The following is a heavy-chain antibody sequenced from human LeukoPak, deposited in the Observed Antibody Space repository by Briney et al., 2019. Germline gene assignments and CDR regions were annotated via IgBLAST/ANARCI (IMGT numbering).Heavy chain of an antibody. CDR3: ARDRGGYFDL. J-gene: IGHJ2*01. Sequence: PSETLSLTCTVSGGSISSYYWSWIRQPPGKGLEWIGYIYYSGSTSYNPSLKSRVTISVDTSKNQFSLKLSSVTAADTAVFYCARDRGGYFDLWGRGTLVTVSS. D-gene: IGHD4-17*01. CDR2: IYYSGST. V-gene: IGHV4-59*01. CDR1: GGSISSYY.